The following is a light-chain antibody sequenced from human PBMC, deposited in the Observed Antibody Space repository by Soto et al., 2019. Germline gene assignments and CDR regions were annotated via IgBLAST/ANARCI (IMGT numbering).Light chain of an antibody. J-gene: IGKJ1*01. Sequence: EIVLTQSPGTLSLSPGERATLSCRASERLSSVYLAWYQQRPGQAPRLLIYDASSRATGIPDRFSGGGSGTDFTLTISRLEPEDFAVYYCQQFGSPTWTFGQGTKVDIK. V-gene: IGKV3-20*01. CDR1: ERLSSVY. CDR3: QQFGSPTWT. CDR2: DAS.